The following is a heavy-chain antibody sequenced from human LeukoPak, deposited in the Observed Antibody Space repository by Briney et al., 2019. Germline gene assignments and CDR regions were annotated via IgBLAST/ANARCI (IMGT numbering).Heavy chain of an antibody. V-gene: IGHV1-69*04. CDR1: GYTFTSYG. CDR2: IIPILGIA. J-gene: IGHJ6*02. CDR3: ATGPRIAAAGTDDYYYGMDV. Sequence: ASVKVSCKASGYTFTSYGISWVRQAPGQGLEWMGRIIPILGIANYAQKFQGRVTITADKSTSTVYMELSSLRSEDTAVYYCATGPRIAAAGTDDYYYGMDVWGQGTTVTVSS. D-gene: IGHD6-13*01.